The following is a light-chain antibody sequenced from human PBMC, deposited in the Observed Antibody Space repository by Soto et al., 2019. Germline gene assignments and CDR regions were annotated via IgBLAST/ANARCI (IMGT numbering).Light chain of an antibody. CDR2: GAS. CDR3: QQYNNWPPWT. Sequence: IVMTQSPGTLSVSPGERATLTCRANQNIRSNLAWHQQKPGQAPKLLIYGASTRATGVPARFSGSGSGTEFTLTISSLQSEDFAVYYCQQYNNWPPWTFGQGTKVEIK. CDR1: QNIRSN. V-gene: IGKV3-15*01. J-gene: IGKJ1*01.